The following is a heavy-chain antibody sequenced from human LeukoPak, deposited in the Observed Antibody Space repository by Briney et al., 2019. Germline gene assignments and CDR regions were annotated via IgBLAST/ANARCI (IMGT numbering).Heavy chain of an antibody. CDR2: INHSGST. J-gene: IGHJ4*02. Sequence: SETLSLTCAVYGGSFSGYYWSWIRQPPGKGLEWIGEINHSGSTNYNPSLKSRVTISVDTSKNQFSLKLSSVTAADTAVYYCARGRINSGYVKHCYFDYWGQGTLVTVSS. CDR3: ARGRINSGYVKHCYFDY. CDR1: GGSFSGYY. V-gene: IGHV4-34*01. D-gene: IGHD5-12*01.